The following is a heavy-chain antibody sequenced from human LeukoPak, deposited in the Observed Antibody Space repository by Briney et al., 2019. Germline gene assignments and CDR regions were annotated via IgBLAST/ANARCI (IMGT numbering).Heavy chain of an antibody. Sequence: SVKVSCTASGYTFTSYGISWVRQAPGQGLEWMGGIIPIFGTANYAQKFQGRVTITAVESTSTAYMELSSLRSVDTAVSYCARSGSYSTQLRRNWFDPWGQGTQVTVSS. V-gene: IGHV1-69*13. CDR3: ARSGSYSTQLRRNWFDP. CDR2: IIPIFGTA. J-gene: IGHJ5*02. CDR1: GYTFTSYG. D-gene: IGHD1-26*01.